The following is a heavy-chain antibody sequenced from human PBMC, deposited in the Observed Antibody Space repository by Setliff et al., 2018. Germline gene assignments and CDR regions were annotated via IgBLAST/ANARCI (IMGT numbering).Heavy chain of an antibody. CDR1: GYSISSGYI. D-gene: IGHD2-21*02. CDR3: ARDLGHGGDSDY. V-gene: IGHV4-38-2*02. Sequence: SETLSLTCTVSGYSISSGYIWGWIRQPPGKGLEWVGNIGHTGSINYNPSLKSRLTMSRDTSKNQVSQKLNSVTATDTAVYYCARDLGHGGDSDYWGQGILVTVSS. J-gene: IGHJ4*02. CDR2: IGHTGSI.